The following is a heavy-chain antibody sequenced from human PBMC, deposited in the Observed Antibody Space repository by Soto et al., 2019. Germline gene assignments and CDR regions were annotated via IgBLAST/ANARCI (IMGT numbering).Heavy chain of an antibody. J-gene: IGHJ4*01. V-gene: IGHV3-23*01. Sequence: PVGSLSLPCAASGFTFSTFDMSWVRQAPGKGLELVSVILGKDDSTYYADSVKSRFTISRDPFKNKLYLQMNSLRAEDTAVYCCTKGACLDNWGHGTMVTVSS. CDR3: TKGACLDN. CDR2: ILGKDDST. CDR1: GFTFSTFD.